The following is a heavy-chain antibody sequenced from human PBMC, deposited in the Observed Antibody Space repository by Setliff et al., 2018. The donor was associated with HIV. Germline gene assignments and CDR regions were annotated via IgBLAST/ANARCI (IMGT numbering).Heavy chain of an antibody. CDR3: ARGLNYYGSGSYLPLGY. CDR2: IDHSGNI. Sequence: PSETLSLTCAVCGESFNDYYWTWIRQPPGKGLEWIGEIDHSGNIKYHASLKSRVTISKDTSKNQISLKLRSVTAADTAVYYCARGLNYYGSGSYLPLGYWGQGTLVTVSS. J-gene: IGHJ4*02. D-gene: IGHD3-10*01. V-gene: IGHV4-34*01. CDR1: GESFNDYY.